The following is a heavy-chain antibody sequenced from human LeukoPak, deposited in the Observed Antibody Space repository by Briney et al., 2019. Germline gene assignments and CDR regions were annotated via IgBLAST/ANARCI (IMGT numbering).Heavy chain of an antibody. CDR2: IYTSGSI. Sequence: PSETLSLTCTVSGGSISSYYWSWSRQPAGMGLEWIGRIYTSGSINYNPSLKSRVTMSVDTSKNQFSLKLSSVTAADTAVYYCARETSSSWYSWFDPWGQGTLVTVSS. CDR1: GGSISSYY. CDR3: ARETSSSWYSWFDP. J-gene: IGHJ5*02. D-gene: IGHD6-13*01. V-gene: IGHV4-4*07.